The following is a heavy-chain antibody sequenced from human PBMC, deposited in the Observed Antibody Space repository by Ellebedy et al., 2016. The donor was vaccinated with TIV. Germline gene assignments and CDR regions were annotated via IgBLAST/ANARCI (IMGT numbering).Heavy chain of an antibody. CDR2: IYYSGST. J-gene: IGHJ4*02. Sequence: MPSETLSLTCTVSGGSISSYYWSWIRQPPGKGLEWIGYIYYSGSTNYNPSLKSRVTISVDTSKNQFSLKLSSVTAADTAVYYCARDLTGGYYDNWGQGTLVTVSS. D-gene: IGHD2-8*02. CDR3: ARDLTGGYYDN. CDR1: GGSISSYY. V-gene: IGHV4-59*01.